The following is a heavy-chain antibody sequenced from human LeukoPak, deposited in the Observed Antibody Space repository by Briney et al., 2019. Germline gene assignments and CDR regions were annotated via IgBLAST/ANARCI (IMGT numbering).Heavy chain of an antibody. D-gene: IGHD3-10*01. CDR1: GYTFTGYY. V-gene: IGHV1-2*02. CDR2: INPNSGGT. Sequence: ASVKVSCKASGYTFTGYYMHWVRQAPGQGLEWMGWINPNSGGTNYVQKFQGRVTMTRDTSISTAYMELSRLRSDDTAVYYCARADYYGSGGYYVEGSGVFDYWGQGTLVTVSS. CDR3: ARADYYGSGGYYVEGSGVFDY. J-gene: IGHJ4*02.